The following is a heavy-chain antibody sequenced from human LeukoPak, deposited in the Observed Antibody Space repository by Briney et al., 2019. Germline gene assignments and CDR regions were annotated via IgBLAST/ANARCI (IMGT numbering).Heavy chain of an antibody. V-gene: IGHV4-59*12. CDR3: ARGVAGMRVDY. D-gene: IGHD6-19*01. CDR1: GGSISSYY. J-gene: IGHJ4*02. CDR2: IYYSGST. Sequence: SETLSLTCTVSGGSISSYYWRWIRQPPGKGLEWIGYIYYSGSTNYNPSLKSRVTISVDTSKNQFSLKLSSVTAADTAVYYCARGVAGMRVDYWGQGTLVTVSS.